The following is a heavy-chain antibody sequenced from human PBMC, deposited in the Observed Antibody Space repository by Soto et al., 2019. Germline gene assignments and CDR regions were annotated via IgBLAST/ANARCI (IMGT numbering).Heavy chain of an antibody. CDR2: ISSSSTI. J-gene: IGHJ4*02. V-gene: IGHV3-48*02. Sequence: EVQLVESGGGLVQPGGSLRLSCAASGFTFSYYSMNWVRQAPGKGLEWISYISSSSTIYYADSVKGRFTISRDNAKNSLYLQMNSLRDDDTAVYYCARDRSGNNLLWGQGTLVTVSS. D-gene: IGHD1-26*01. CDR3: ARDRSGNNLL. CDR1: GFTFSYYS.